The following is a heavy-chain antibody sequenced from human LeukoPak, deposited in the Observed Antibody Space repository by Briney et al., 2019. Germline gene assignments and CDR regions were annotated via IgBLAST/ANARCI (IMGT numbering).Heavy chain of an antibody. J-gene: IGHJ6*03. D-gene: IGHD7-27*01. CDR1: GFTFNGYG. CDR2: IRYDGSNK. Sequence: PGGSLRLSCAASGFTFNGYGMNWVRQAPGKGLEWVAFIRYDGSNKYYADSVKGRFTISRDNSKNTLYLQMNSLRAEDTAVYYCAKVETTGDNKYYYYYMDVWGKGTTVTVSS. V-gene: IGHV3-30*02. CDR3: AKVETTGDNKYYYYYMDV.